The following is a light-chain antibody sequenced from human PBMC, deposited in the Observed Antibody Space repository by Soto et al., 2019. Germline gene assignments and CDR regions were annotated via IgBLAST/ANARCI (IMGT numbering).Light chain of an antibody. CDR3: QQYNNWPRST. CDR2: AAS. V-gene: IGKV1-39*01. Sequence: DIQMTQSPSSLSASVGDRVTITCRASQSISSYLNWYQQKPGKAPKLLIYAASSLQSGVPSRFSGSGSGTDFTLTISSLQPEDFATYYCQQYNNWPRSTFGQGTKLEIK. CDR1: QSISSY. J-gene: IGKJ2*02.